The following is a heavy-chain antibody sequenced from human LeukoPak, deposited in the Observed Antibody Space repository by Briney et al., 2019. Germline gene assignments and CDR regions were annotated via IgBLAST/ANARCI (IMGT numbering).Heavy chain of an antibody. J-gene: IGHJ4*02. Sequence: GGSLRLSCAASGFTFSSYGMHWVRQAPGKGLEWVAFIRYDGSNKYYVDSVKGRFTISRDNSKNTLYLQMNSLRAVDTAVYCATGSSSGWYGRLDYWGQGTLVTVSS. CDR3: ATGSSSGWYGRLDY. V-gene: IGHV3-30*02. CDR2: IRYDGSNK. D-gene: IGHD6-19*01. CDR1: GFTFSSYG.